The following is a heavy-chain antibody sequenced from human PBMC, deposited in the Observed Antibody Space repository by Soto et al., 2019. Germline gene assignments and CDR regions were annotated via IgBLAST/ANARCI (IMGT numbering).Heavy chain of an antibody. CDR2: IIPIFGTA. CDR1: GGTFSSYA. Sequence: ASVKVSCKASGGTFSSYAISWVRQAPGQGLEWMGGIIPIFGTANYAQKFQGRVTITADESTSTAYMELSSLRSEDTAVYYCARDRVTIFGVVIGGYYYYGMDVWGQGTKVTVSS. J-gene: IGHJ6*02. CDR3: ARDRVTIFGVVIGGYYYYGMDV. D-gene: IGHD3-3*01. V-gene: IGHV1-69*13.